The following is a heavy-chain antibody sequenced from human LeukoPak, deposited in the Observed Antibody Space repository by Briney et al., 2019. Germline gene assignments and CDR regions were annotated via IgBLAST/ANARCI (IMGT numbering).Heavy chain of an antibody. Sequence: SETLSLTCTVSGGSISSYYWSWIRQPPGKGLEWIGYIYYSGSTNYNPSLKSRITISLDTSKNQFSLKLTSVTAADTVLYYCARDFGYGVSGRPGALDIWGQGTLVTVSS. J-gene: IGHJ3*02. D-gene: IGHD2-15*01. CDR2: IYYSGST. CDR3: ARDFGYGVSGRPGALDI. V-gene: IGHV4-59*01. CDR1: GGSISSYY.